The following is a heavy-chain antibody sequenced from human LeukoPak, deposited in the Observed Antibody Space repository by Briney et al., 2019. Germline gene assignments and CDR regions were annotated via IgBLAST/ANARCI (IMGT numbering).Heavy chain of an antibody. CDR1: GGSFSAFH. Sequence: SETLSLTCAVYGGSFSAFHWNWIRQSPAKGLEWLGEMKQSGTPRYNPSLQSRVTISVDKSKNQFSLNVRSVTAADTAVYYCAGRPFLYVSGTYFTNGAQGTLVTVPS. V-gene: IGHV4-34*01. CDR3: AGRPFLYVSGTYFTN. J-gene: IGHJ4*02. D-gene: IGHD3-10*01. CDR2: MKQSGTP.